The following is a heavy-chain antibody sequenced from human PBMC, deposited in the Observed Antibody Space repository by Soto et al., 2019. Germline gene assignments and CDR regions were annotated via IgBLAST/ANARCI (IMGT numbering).Heavy chain of an antibody. D-gene: IGHD4-4*01. V-gene: IGHV4-34*01. Sequence: QVQLQQWGAGLLKPSETLSLTCAVYGGSFSGYYWSWIRQPPGKGLEWIGEINHSGSTNYNPSLKSRVTISVDTSKHQFSLKLSSVTAADTAVYYCARISIYYYYGMDVWGQGTTVTVSS. CDR3: ARISIYYYYGMDV. CDR2: INHSGST. J-gene: IGHJ6*02. CDR1: GGSFSGYY.